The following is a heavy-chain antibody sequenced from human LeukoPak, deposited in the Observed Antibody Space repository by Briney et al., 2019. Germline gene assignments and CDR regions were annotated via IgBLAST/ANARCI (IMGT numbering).Heavy chain of an antibody. V-gene: IGHV1-2*02. D-gene: IGHD2-2*01. Sequence: ASVKVSCKASGYTFTGYYMHLVRQAPGQGLEWMGWINPNSGGTNYAQKFQGRVTMTRDTSISTAYMELSRLRSDDTAVYYCARVKDIVVVPAALNLFDYWGQGTLVTVSS. CDR3: ARVKDIVVVPAALNLFDY. J-gene: IGHJ4*02. CDR1: GYTFTGYY. CDR2: INPNSGGT.